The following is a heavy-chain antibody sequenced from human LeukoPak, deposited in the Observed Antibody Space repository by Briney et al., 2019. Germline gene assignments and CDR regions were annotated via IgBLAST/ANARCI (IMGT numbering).Heavy chain of an antibody. CDR3: AREDGYFRYFDY. V-gene: IGHV1-46*01. CDR1: GYTFTSHY. Sequence: ASVKVSCKASGYTFTSHYMHWVRQAPGQGLEWMGIINPSGGTTSYAQKFQGRVTMTRDRSTTTVYMELSSLRSEDTAVYYCAREDGYFRYFDYWGQGTLVTVSS. D-gene: IGHD2-2*03. J-gene: IGHJ4*02. CDR2: INPSGGTT.